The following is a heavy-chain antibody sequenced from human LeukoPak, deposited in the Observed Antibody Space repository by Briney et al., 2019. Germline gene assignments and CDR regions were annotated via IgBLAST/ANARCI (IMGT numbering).Heavy chain of an antibody. V-gene: IGHV6-1*01. CDR3: ARSQGDMDV. CDR2: THYSYRLYK. D-gene: IGHD1-26*01. Sequence: SQTLSLTCAISGDSFSSNIAAWAWLRQSPSRGLEWLGRTHYSYRLYKDYAVAVKSQITIYADTSKNQFSLQLNSVTPEDTAVYYCARSQGDMDVWGKGTSVTVSS. J-gene: IGHJ6*03. CDR1: GDSFSSNIAA.